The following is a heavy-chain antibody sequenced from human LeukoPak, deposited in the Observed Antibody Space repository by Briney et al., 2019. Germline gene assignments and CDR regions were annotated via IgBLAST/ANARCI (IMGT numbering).Heavy chain of an antibody. D-gene: IGHD2-2*01. CDR1: GFTFSSYA. V-gene: IGHV3-30-3*02. J-gene: IGHJ5*02. CDR2: ISYDGGNK. Sequence: GGSLRLSCAASGFTFSSYAMHWVRQAPGKGLEWVAVISYDGGNKYYADSVKGRFTISRDNSKNTLYLQMSSLRAEDTAVYYCVKRASYCSSTSCHNWFDPWGQGTLVTVSS. CDR3: VKRASYCSSTSCHNWFDP.